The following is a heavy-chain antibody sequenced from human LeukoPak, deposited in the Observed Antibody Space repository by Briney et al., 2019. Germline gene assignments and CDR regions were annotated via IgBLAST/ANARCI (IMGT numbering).Heavy chain of an antibody. CDR1: GYTFTGYY. J-gene: IGHJ6*04. CDR3: ARDGSGSYYNVNYYGMDV. CDR2: INPNSGGT. D-gene: IGHD3-10*01. V-gene: IGHV1-2*02. Sequence: ASVKVSCKASGYTFTGYYMHWVRQAPGQGLEWMGWINPNSGGTNYAQKFQGRVTMTRDTSISTAYMELRSLRSDDTAVYYCARDGSGSYYNVNYYGMDVWGKGTTVTVSS.